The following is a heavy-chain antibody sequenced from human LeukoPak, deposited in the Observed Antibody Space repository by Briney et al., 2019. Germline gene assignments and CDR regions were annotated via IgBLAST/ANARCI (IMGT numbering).Heavy chain of an antibody. V-gene: IGHV3-33*01. CDR1: GFSSYG. CDR3: ARARNDYDSNGFSLLDY. CDR2: IWYDGSNI. D-gene: IGHD3-22*01. J-gene: IGHJ4*02. Sequence: GGSLRLSCAASGFSSYGMHWVRQAPGKGLEWVAVIWYDGSNIYYADSVKGRFTISRDNSKNTLYLQMNSLRAEDTALYYCARARNDYDSNGFSLLDYWGQGTLVTVSS.